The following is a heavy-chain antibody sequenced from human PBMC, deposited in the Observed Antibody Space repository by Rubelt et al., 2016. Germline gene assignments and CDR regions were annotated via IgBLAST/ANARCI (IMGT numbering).Heavy chain of an antibody. Sequence: GGGVVQPGRSLRLSSAASGFTLNSHGMHWVRQAPGQGLEWVAVTSHYGTNKFYGESVTGRFTLSRDNPKNTLYRQMNNLRVDDTALYFCSKEPFPWGYGYRFQSWGQGT. CDR2: TSHYGTNK. D-gene: IGHD5-18*01. CDR1: GFTLNSHG. V-gene: IGHV3-30*18. CDR3: SKEPFPWGYGYRFQS. J-gene: IGHJ5*02.